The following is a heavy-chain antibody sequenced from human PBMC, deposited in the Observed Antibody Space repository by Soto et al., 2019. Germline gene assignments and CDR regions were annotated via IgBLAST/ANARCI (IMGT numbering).Heavy chain of an antibody. CDR2: INAGNGNT. Sequence: ASVKVSCKASGGTFSSYAISWVRQAPGQGLEWMGGINAGNGNTKYSQKFQGRVTITRDTSASTAYMELSSLRSEDTAVYYCARDHWGCSGGSCYSLLYFQHWGQGTLVTVSS. J-gene: IGHJ1*01. V-gene: IGHV1-3*01. D-gene: IGHD2-15*01. CDR3: ARDHWGCSGGSCYSLLYFQH. CDR1: GGTFSSYA.